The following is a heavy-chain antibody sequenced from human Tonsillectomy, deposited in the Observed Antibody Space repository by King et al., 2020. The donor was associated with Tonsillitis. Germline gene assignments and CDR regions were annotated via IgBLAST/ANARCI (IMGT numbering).Heavy chain of an antibody. J-gene: IGHJ3*02. CDR3: ARAVTRDHDYAGAFNT. D-gene: IGHD4-17*01. V-gene: IGHV3-13*04. CDR2: IVTHCDT. Sequence: VQLVESVGGLVQPVGCLSLSCAASRFIFCTYVTHWVRQTLGTGLEWVSAIVTHCDTHLPDHVKGRFTVTRENGKNSLYLQMNSLRPEDTAVYYCARAVTRDHDYAGAFNTWGHGTVVIVS. CDR1: RFIFCTYV.